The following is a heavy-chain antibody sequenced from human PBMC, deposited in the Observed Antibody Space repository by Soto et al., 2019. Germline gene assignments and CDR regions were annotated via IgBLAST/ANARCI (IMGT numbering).Heavy chain of an antibody. V-gene: IGHV1-69*13. J-gene: IGHJ4*02. Sequence: QVRLVQSGAEVKKPGSSVKVSCKASGGTFSNHAINWVRQAPGQGPEWMGVIILPFGTPNYAQRFQGRVTITADESMTTAYMELNGLRSEATAVYYWARGPDYAGYIDDWGQGSLVTVSS. CDR3: ARGPDYAGYIDD. D-gene: IGHD4-17*01. CDR2: IILPFGTP. CDR1: GGTFSNHA.